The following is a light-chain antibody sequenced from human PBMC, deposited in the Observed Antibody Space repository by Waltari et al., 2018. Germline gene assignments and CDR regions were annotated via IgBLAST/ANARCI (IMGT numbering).Light chain of an antibody. V-gene: IGLV3-21*02. CDR3: QAWDRINYGV. CDR1: GTEITG. Sequence: FVLTKAPSVSVAPGQTARITCGRHGTEITGVHWYQQRPGPVPVLVLYDDRDRPSGIPERFSGSKSWNTATLTISGVEAGDEADYYCQAWDRINYGVFGGGTKLTVL. J-gene: IGLJ3*02. CDR2: DDR.